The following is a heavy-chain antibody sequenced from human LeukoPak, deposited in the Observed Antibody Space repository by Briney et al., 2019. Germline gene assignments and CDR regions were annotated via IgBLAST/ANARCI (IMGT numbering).Heavy chain of an antibody. CDR2: INWNGGST. CDR1: GFTFDDYA. V-gene: IGHV3-20*04. Sequence: GGSLRLSCAASGFTFDDYAMSWVRQAPGKGLEWVSGINWNGGSTGYADSVKGRFTISRDNAKNSLYLQMNSLRAEDTALYYCARTPRTYYDDRMDIWGQGTMVTVSS. D-gene: IGHD3-22*01. J-gene: IGHJ3*02. CDR3: ARTPRTYYDDRMDI.